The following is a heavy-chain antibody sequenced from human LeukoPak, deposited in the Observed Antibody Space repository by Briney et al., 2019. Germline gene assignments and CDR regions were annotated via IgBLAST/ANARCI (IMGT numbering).Heavy chain of an antibody. V-gene: IGHV3-53*04. CDR2: IYSGGST. Sequence: GGSLRLSCAASGFTVSSYDMSWVRQAPGKGLEWVSFIYSGGSTYYADSVKGRFTISRHKSKNTLYIQMNSLRAEDTAVYYCAREVGGSAFDIWGQGTMVTVSS. CDR3: AREVGGSAFDI. CDR1: GFTVSSYD. D-gene: IGHD3-16*01. J-gene: IGHJ3*02.